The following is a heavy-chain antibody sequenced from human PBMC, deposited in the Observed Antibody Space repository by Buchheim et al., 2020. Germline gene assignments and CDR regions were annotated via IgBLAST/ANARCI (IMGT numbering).Heavy chain of an antibody. CDR1: GFTFSNYV. Sequence: EVQLVESGGGLVQPGGSLRLSCASSGFTFSNYVMNWVRQAPGKGLDWVSYIGTSSSSSIYYADSVRGRFTISRDTAKNSLYLQMNSLRDEDTAVYYCAGNQWELRGNYYYAMDVWGQGTT. V-gene: IGHV3-48*02. D-gene: IGHD1-26*01. CDR2: IGTSSSSSI. CDR3: AGNQWELRGNYYYAMDV. J-gene: IGHJ6*02.